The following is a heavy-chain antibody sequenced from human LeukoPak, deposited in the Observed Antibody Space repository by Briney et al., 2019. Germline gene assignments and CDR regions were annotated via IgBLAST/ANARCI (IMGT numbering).Heavy chain of an antibody. D-gene: IGHD1-26*01. CDR2: IIPIFGTA. J-gene: IGHJ4*02. Sequence: GASVKVSCKASGGTFSSYAISWVRQAPGQGLEWMGGIIPIFGTANYAQKFQGRVTITTDESTSTAYMELSSLRSEDTAVYYCARMVGNIVVFDYWGQGTPVTVSS. V-gene: IGHV1-69*05. CDR1: GGTFSSYA. CDR3: ARMVGNIVVFDY.